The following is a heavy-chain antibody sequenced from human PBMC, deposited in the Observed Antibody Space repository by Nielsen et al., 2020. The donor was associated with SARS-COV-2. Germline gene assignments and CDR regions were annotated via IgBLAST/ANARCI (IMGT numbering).Heavy chain of an antibody. Sequence: GESLKISCAASGFTVSSNYMSWVRQAPGKGLEWVSGISWNSGSIGYADSVKGRFTISRDNSKNTLYLQMNSLRAEDTAVYYCARAMATTYYWYFDLWGRGTLVTVSS. D-gene: IGHD5-24*01. CDR3: ARAMATTYYWYFDL. J-gene: IGHJ2*01. V-gene: IGHV3-66*02. CDR1: GFTVSSNY. CDR2: ISWNSGSI.